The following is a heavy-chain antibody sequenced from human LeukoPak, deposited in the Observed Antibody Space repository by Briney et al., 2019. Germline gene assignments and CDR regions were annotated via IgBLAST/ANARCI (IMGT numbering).Heavy chain of an antibody. CDR3: AKNRFLEWSRFFDY. CDR1: GFTFSTYG. V-gene: IGHV3-23*01. CDR2: ISGSGGST. D-gene: IGHD3-3*01. J-gene: IGHJ4*02. Sequence: GGSLRLSCAASGFTFSTYGMSWVRQAPGKGLKWVSVISGSGGSTYYADSVKGRFTISRDNSKNTLYLQMNILRADDTAVYYCAKNRFLEWSRFFDYWGQGTLVTVSS.